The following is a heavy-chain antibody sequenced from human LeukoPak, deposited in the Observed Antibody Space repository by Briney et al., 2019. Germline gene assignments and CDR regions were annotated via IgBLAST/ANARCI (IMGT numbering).Heavy chain of an antibody. CDR1: GFTFNIYA. CDR3: ARAYGSRDGYNSDY. CDR2: ISGSGDRT. V-gene: IGHV3-23*01. D-gene: IGHD5-24*01. Sequence: GGSLRLSCAASGFTFNIYAMTWVRQAPGKGLEWVSGISGSGDRTYYVDSVKGRFTISRDNSRNTLYLQLNSLGAEDTAVYYCARAYGSRDGYNSDYWGQGTLVTVSS. J-gene: IGHJ4*02.